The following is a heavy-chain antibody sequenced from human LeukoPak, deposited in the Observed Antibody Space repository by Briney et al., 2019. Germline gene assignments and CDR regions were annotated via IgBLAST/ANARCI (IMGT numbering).Heavy chain of an antibody. J-gene: IGHJ4*02. D-gene: IGHD3-22*01. CDR3: ARAYQTYYYDSSGYKYYFDY. V-gene: IGHV4-59*01. CDR1: GGSISSYY. CDR2: IYYSGST. Sequence: ASETLSLTCTVSGGSISSYYWSWIRQPPGKGLEWIGYIYYSGSTNYNPSLKSRVTISVDTSKNQFPLKLSSVTAADTAVYYCARAYQTYYYDSSGYKYYFDYWGQGTLVTVSS.